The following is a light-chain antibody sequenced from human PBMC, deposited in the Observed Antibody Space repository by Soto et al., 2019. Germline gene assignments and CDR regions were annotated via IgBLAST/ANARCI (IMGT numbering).Light chain of an antibody. V-gene: IGLV3-21*04. CDR2: YDS. CDR3: QVWDSSSDHPV. CDR1: NIGSKS. J-gene: IGLJ1*01. Sequence: SYELTQPPSVSVAPGKTARITCGGNNIGSKSVHWYQQKPGQAPVLVIYYDSDRPSGIPERFSGSNSRNTATLTISRVEAGDEADYYCQVWDSSSDHPVFGTGTKLTVL.